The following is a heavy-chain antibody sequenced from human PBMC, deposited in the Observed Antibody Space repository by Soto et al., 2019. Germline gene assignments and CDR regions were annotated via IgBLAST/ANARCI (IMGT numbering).Heavy chain of an antibody. V-gene: IGHV3-33*08. CDR3: ARDSAYGDRRHFDY. D-gene: IGHD4-17*01. J-gene: IGHJ4*02. CDR1: GFTFSSYW. CDR2: IWYDGSNK. Sequence: GGSLRLSCAASGFTFSSYWMHWVRQAPGKGLEWVAGIWYDGSNKCYADSVKGRFTISRDNSKNTLYLQMNSLRAEDTAVYYCARDSAYGDRRHFDYWGQGTLVTVSS.